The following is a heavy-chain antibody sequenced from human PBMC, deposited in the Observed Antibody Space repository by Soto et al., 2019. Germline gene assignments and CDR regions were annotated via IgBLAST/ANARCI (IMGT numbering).Heavy chain of an antibody. J-gene: IGHJ6*02. D-gene: IGHD6-19*01. CDR1: GFTFGDYA. CDR3: TRRYSSGWRDYYYYGMDV. V-gene: IGHV3-49*03. CDR2: IRSKAYGGTT. Sequence: GGSLRLSCTASGFTFGDYAMSWFRQAPGKGLEWVGFIRSKAYGGTTEYAASVKGRFTISRDDSKSIAYLQMNSLKTEDTAVYYCTRRYSSGWRDYYYYGMDVWGQGTTVTVSS.